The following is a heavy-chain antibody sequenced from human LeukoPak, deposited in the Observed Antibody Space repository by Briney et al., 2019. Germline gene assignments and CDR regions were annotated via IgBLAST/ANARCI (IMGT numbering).Heavy chain of an antibody. J-gene: IGHJ4*02. V-gene: IGHV4-31*03. CDR3: ARNRSRGTGTFDY. CDR1: GGSISSGGYY. CDR2: NYYSGST. Sequence: SETLSLTCTVSGGSISSGGYYWSWIRQHPAKGLEWIVYNYYSGSTYYTPSLNRRLTISVDTSKNHFSLQRSRVTAADTAVYYCARNRSRGTGTFDYWGEGTLVTLPS. D-gene: IGHD1-1*01.